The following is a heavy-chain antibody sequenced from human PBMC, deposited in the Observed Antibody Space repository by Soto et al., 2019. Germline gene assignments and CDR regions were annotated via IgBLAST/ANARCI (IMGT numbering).Heavy chain of an antibody. CDR2: ISSNGGST. J-gene: IGHJ6*02. CDR3: ARGGYSSSSWDYYYGMDV. V-gene: IGHV3-64*02. D-gene: IGHD6-6*01. Sequence: GGSLRLSCAASGFTFSSYAMHWVRQAPGKGLEYVSAISSNGGSTYYADSVKGRFTISRDNSKNTLYLQMGSLRAEDMAVYYCARGGYSSSSWDYYYGMDVWGQGTTVTVSS. CDR1: GFTFSSYA.